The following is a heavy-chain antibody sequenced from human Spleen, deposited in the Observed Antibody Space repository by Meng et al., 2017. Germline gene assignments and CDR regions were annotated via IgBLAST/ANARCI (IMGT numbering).Heavy chain of an antibody. CDR1: GDSVSSTSAA. CDR2: TYYRSKWYN. Sequence: QVHLQQSGPVLVKTSNTLSLSRAMSGDSVSSTSAAWNWISQSPSRGLDWLGRTYYRSKWYNDYAVSVKSRITINPDTSKNHFSLQLNSVTPEETAVYYCARGPGILNYWGQGTLVTVSS. D-gene: IGHD3-10*01. CDR3: ARGPGILNY. J-gene: IGHJ4*02. V-gene: IGHV6-1*01.